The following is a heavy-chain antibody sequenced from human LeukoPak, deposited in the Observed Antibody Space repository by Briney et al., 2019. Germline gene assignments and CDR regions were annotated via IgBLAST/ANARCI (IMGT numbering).Heavy chain of an antibody. V-gene: IGHV4-34*01. J-gene: IGHJ4*02. D-gene: IGHD4-11*01. CDR1: GGSFSGHY. Sequence: SETLSLTCAVYGGSFSGHYWSWIRQPPGKGLEWIGEINHSGSTNYNPSLKSRVTISVDTSKNQFSPKLNSVTAADTAVYYCARVYKNYATPDYWGQGTLVTVSS. CDR3: ARVYKNYATPDY. CDR2: INHSGST.